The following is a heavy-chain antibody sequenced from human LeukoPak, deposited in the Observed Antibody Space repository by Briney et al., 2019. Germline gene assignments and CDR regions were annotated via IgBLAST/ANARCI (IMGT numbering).Heavy chain of an antibody. CDR1: GYSFINYW. CDR2: IYPGDSQT. V-gene: IGHV5-51*01. D-gene: IGHD6-19*01. CDR3: ARRKDSSGWRDIFDM. J-gene: IGHJ3*02. Sequence: GESLKISCKGSGYSFINYWIGWVRQVPGKGLEWMGIIYPGDSQTRYSPSFQGQVTFSSDKSISTAYLQWSSLKASDAAMYYCARRKDSSGWRDIFDMWGQGTMVTVSS.